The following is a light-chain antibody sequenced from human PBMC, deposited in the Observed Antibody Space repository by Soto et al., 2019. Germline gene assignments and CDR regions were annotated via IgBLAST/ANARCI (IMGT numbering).Light chain of an antibody. J-gene: IGLJ1*01. Sequence: QSALTQPASVSGSPGQSITISCTGTSSDVGGYNYVSWYQQQSGKAPKLMIHEVSNRPSGVSNRFSGSKSGNTASLTISGLQAEDEADYYCSSYTRSRAYGFGIGTKVTVL. V-gene: IGLV2-14*01. CDR1: SSDVGGYNY. CDR3: SSYTRSRAYG. CDR2: EVS.